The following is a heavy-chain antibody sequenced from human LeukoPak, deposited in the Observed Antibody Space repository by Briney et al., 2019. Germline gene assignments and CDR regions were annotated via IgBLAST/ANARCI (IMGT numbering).Heavy chain of an antibody. D-gene: IGHD5-18*01. CDR1: GYAFSDHG. J-gene: IGHJ4*02. CDR2: ISGYNGHT. Sequence: GASMKVSCTASGYAFSDHGVNWVRQAPGQGLEWMGWISGYNGHTSYAQKFQGRVMVTTDRSTNTAYLELRSLRSDDTAVYYCARVPNPRNTYGYNDKWGQGTLVTVSS. V-gene: IGHV1-18*04. CDR3: ARVPNPRNTYGYNDK.